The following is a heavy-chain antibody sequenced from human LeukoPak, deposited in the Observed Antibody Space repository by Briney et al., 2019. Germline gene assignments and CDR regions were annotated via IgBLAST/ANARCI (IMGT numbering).Heavy chain of an antibody. D-gene: IGHD3-10*01. CDR2: VYYSGST. CDR1: GGSIRNYY. V-gene: IGHV4-59*01. Sequence: PSETLSLTCTVSGGSIRNYYWSWSRQPPGKGLEWLGDVYYSGSTNYNPSPKSRVTISVDTSKNQFSLKLSSVTAADTAVYYCARVTESYGSGRRHNYYYYYMDVWGKGTTVTISS. J-gene: IGHJ6*03. CDR3: ARVTESYGSGRRHNYYYYYMDV.